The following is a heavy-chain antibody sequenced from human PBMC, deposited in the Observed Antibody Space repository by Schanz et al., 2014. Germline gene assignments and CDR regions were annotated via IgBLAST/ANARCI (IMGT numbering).Heavy chain of an antibody. CDR3: ASSGAGYSSSWDFDY. Sequence: QVQLVQSEAEVKKPGSSVKVSCKASGGTFSSSTISWVRQAPGQGLEWMGRIIPILGIANYAQNFQGRVTITADKSTFTAYMDVSSLRSEDTAVYYCASSGAGYSSSWDFDYWGQGTLVTVSS. V-gene: IGHV1-69*02. J-gene: IGHJ4*02. D-gene: IGHD6-13*01. CDR2: IIPILGIA. CDR1: GGTFSSST.